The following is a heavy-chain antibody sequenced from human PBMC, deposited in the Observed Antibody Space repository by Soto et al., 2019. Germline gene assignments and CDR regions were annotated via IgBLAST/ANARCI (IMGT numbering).Heavy chain of an antibody. Sequence: GGSLRLSCAASGFTFNRYGMSWVRQAPGKGLERVSAISASGDNTYYADSVKGRFTISRDSSNNTLYLQMNSLRADDTALYYCVKLRLELLYLDSWGLGALVTVSS. V-gene: IGHV3-23*01. CDR3: VKLRLELLYLDS. D-gene: IGHD1-7*01. CDR2: ISASGDNT. J-gene: IGHJ4*02. CDR1: GFTFNRYG.